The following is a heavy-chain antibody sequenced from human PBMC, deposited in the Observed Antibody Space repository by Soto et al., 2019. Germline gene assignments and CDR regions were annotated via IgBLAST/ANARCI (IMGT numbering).Heavy chain of an antibody. Sequence: ASVKVSCKAAGYTFTNYGIIWQRQAPGEGLEWMGWINPYNGNTYYAQRVKGRVTMTTDTSTSTAYMELRSLRSDDTAVYYCARVPTDSSGDDKYYFDYWGQGTLVTVSS. V-gene: IGHV1-18*04. CDR3: ARVPTDSSGDDKYYFDY. D-gene: IGHD3-22*01. CDR1: GYTFTNYG. J-gene: IGHJ4*02. CDR2: INPYNGNT.